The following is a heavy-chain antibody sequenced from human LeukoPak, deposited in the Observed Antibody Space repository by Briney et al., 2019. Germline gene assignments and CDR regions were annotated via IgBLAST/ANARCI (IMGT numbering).Heavy chain of an antibody. Sequence: SETLSLTCAVSGASFTGYYWSWIRQPPGKGLEWIGEINHSRGTNYNPSLKSRVTISVDTSKNQFSLKLSSVTAADTAVYYCARGDGLGISSVGAFDSWGQGILVTVSS. V-gene: IGHV4-34*01. CDR3: ARGDGLGISSVGAFDS. CDR2: INHSRGT. D-gene: IGHD3-10*01. J-gene: IGHJ4*02. CDR1: GASFTGYY.